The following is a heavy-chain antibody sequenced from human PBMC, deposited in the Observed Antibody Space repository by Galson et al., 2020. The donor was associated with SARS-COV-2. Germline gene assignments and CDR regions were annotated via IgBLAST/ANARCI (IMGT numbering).Heavy chain of an antibody. D-gene: IGHD6-13*01. CDR3: GRDGIPAGPYDGVDV. Sequence: SETLSLTCSVSGDSMSSGGYYWSWIRQYPGKGLEWIGYIYYSGTTYYNPSLKGRLTMSTDTSKNQFSLRLTSVTAADTAVYYCGRDGIPAGPYDGVDVWGQGTTVTVSS. CDR2: IYYSGTT. V-gene: IGHV4-31*03. J-gene: IGHJ6*02. CDR1: GDSMSSGGYY.